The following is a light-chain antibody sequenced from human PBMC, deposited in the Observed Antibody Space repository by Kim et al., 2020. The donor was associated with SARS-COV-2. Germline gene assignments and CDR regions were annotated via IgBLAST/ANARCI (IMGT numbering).Light chain of an antibody. CDR2: AAS. Sequence: VIWMTQSPSFLSASIGDRVTITCRISQGISSYLTWYQQKPGKAPELLIYAASTLQSGVPSRFSGSGSGTDFTLTISSLQSEDFATYYCQQYYNSPRTFGQGTKVDIK. J-gene: IGKJ1*01. CDR3: QQYYNSPRT. V-gene: IGKV1D-8*01. CDR1: QGISSY.